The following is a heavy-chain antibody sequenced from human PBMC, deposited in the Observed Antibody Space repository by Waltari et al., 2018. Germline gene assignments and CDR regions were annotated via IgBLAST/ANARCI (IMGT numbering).Heavy chain of an antibody. D-gene: IGHD3-22*01. Sequence: EVQLVESGGGLVKPGGSLRLSCAASGFTFSSYSMNWVRQAPGKGLEWVSSISSSSSYIYYADSVKCRFTISRDNAKNSLYLQMNSLRAEDTAVYYCARARYYDSSGYYYFDYWGQGTLVTVSS. V-gene: IGHV3-21*01. J-gene: IGHJ4*02. CDR2: ISSSSSYI. CDR3: ARARYYDSSGYYYFDY. CDR1: GFTFSSYS.